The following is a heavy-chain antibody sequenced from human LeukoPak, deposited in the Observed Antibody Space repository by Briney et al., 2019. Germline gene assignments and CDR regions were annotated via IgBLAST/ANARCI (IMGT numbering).Heavy chain of an antibody. V-gene: IGHV3-21*01. CDR3: AREIAMIVVVYAFDI. CDR2: ISSSSSYI. J-gene: IGHJ3*02. Sequence: GGSLRLSCAASGFTFSSYSMNWVRQAPGKGLEWVSSISSSSSYIYYADSVKGRFTISRDNAKNSLYLQMNSLRAEDTAVYYCAREIAMIVVVYAFDIWGQGTMVTVSS. CDR1: GFTFSSYS. D-gene: IGHD3-22*01.